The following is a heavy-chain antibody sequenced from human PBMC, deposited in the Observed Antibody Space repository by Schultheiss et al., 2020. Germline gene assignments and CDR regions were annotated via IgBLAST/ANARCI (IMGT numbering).Heavy chain of an antibody. Sequence: RGSLRLSCAASGFTFSSYAMSWVRQAPGKGLEWVSAISGSGGSTYYADSVRGRFTISRDNSKNMLYLQMSRVRAEDTAIYYCGKDRVGPGAIAVAWFDPWGQGTLVTVSS. D-gene: IGHD2-2*02. CDR1: GFTFSSYA. CDR3: GKDRVGPGAIAVAWFDP. V-gene: IGHV3-23*01. J-gene: IGHJ5*02. CDR2: ISGSGGST.